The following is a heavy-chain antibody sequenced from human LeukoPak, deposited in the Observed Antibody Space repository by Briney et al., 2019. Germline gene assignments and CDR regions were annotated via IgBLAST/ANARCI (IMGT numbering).Heavy chain of an antibody. Sequence: GASVKVSCKASGGTFSSYAISWVRQAPGQGLEWMGGIIPIFGTANYAQKFQGRVTITTDESTSTAYMELSSLRSEDTAVYYCAREEYSSSPAAFDYWGQGTLVTVSS. CDR3: AREEYSSSPAAFDY. J-gene: IGHJ4*02. CDR2: IIPIFGTA. V-gene: IGHV1-69*05. CDR1: GGTFSSYA. D-gene: IGHD6-6*01.